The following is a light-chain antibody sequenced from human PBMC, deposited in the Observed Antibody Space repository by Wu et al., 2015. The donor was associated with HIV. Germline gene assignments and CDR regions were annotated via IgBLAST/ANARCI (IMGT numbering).Light chain of an antibody. CDR3: QKYNTAPWT. CDR1: QDISNY. J-gene: IGKJ1*01. Sequence: DIQMTQSPPSLSASVGDRVTITCRASQDISNYLAWYQQKPGKVPKLLIYAASTLQSGVPSRFSGSGSGTDFTLTISSLQPEDVATYYCQKYNTAPWTFGQGTKVEMK. V-gene: IGKV1-27*01. CDR2: AAS.